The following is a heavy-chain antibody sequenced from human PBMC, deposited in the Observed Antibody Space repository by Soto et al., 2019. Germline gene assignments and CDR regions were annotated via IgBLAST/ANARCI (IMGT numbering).Heavy chain of an antibody. J-gene: IGHJ4*02. CDR3: RGYGY. CDR1: GFTVSSSNY. Sequence: EVQLVESGGGLIQPGGSLRLSCVVSGFTVSSSNYMSWVRQAPGKGLEWVSVIYTGGTTYYADSVKGRFTISRDNSKNPLYLQINSLGAEDRPVYYCRGYGYWGRGTLVTLSS. V-gene: IGHV3-53*01. CDR2: IYTGGTT. D-gene: IGHD6-25*01.